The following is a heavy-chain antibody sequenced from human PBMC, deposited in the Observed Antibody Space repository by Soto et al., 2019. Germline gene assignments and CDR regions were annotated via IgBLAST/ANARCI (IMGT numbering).Heavy chain of an antibody. CDR2: ISYDGSNK. V-gene: IGHV3-30*18. CDR3: AKDLTIFGVVIISPPVFDY. Sequence: RLSCAASGFTFSSYGMHLVRQAPGKGLEWVAVISYDGSNKYYADSVKGRFTISRDNSKNTLYLQMNSLRAEDTAVYYCAKDLTIFGVVIISPPVFDYWGQGTLVTVSS. J-gene: IGHJ4*02. D-gene: IGHD3-3*01. CDR1: GFTFSSYG.